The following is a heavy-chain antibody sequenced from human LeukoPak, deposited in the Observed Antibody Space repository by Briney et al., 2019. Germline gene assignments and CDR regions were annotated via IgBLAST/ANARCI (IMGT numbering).Heavy chain of an antibody. Sequence: SETLSLTCTVSGDFISGYYWSWIRQPAGKGLEWIGRIYSSGSTNYNPSLKSRVTMSVDTSKNQFSLKLSSVTAADTAVYYCAKLMGPTGFHSWGQGTLVTVSS. V-gene: IGHV4-4*07. CDR2: IYSSGST. CDR1: GDFISGYY. J-gene: IGHJ4*02. D-gene: IGHD1-26*01. CDR3: AKLMGPTGFHS.